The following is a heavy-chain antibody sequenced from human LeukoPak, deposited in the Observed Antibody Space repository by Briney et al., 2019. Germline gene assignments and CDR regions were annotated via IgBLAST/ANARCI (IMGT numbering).Heavy chain of an antibody. V-gene: IGHV3-23*01. D-gene: IGHD5-12*01. CDR2: ISGSGGST. Sequence: GGSLRLSCAASGFTFSSYGMSWVRQAPGKGLEWVSAISGSGGSTYYADSVKGRFTISRGNSKNTLYLQMNSLRAEDTAVYYCAKAQDSGYDWYDYWGQGTLVTVSS. CDR1: GFTFSSYG. CDR3: AKAQDSGYDWYDY. J-gene: IGHJ4*02.